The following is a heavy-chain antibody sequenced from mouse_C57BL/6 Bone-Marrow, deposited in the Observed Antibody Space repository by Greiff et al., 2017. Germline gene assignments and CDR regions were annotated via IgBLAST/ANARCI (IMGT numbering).Heavy chain of an antibody. V-gene: IGHV1-59*01. Sequence: QVQLQQPGAELVRPGTSVKLSCKASGYTFTSYWMHWVTQRPGQGLEWIGVIDPSDSYTNYNQKFKGKATLTVDTSSSTAYMQLSSLTSDDSAVYYCARELRLLDYWGQGTTLTVSS. CDR1: GYTFTSYW. D-gene: IGHD3-2*02. J-gene: IGHJ2*01. CDR3: ARELRLLDY. CDR2: IDPSDSYT.